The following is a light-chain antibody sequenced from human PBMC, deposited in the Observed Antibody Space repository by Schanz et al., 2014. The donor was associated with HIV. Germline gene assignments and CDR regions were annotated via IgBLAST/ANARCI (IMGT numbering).Light chain of an antibody. Sequence: IVLTQSPGTLSLSPGERGTLSGRASQSISSSLLAWNQKKPGQAPWLLIFGASKRATGIPERFSGSESGTDFPLTINRMKPEDYAVYYCQQYGSPPWTFGQGTKVEIK. J-gene: IGKJ1*01. CDR1: QSISSSL. CDR3: QQYGSPPWT. CDR2: GAS. V-gene: IGKV3-20*01.